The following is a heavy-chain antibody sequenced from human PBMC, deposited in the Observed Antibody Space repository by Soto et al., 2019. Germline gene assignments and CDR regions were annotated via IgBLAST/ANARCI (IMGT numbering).Heavy chain of an antibody. Sequence: EVQLVESGGGLVQPGGSLRLSCEASGVTFRNYDMHWVSHGTGKGLEWVSGISAAGDPDYADSVEGRFTISRENAQSSFFLQLPSLRVGDTAVDYCARTDRDFYGLDVWGQGTMVIVSS. J-gene: IGHJ6*02. CDR1: GVTFRNYD. V-gene: IGHV3-13*05. CDR2: ISAAGDP. CDR3: ARTDRDFYGLDV.